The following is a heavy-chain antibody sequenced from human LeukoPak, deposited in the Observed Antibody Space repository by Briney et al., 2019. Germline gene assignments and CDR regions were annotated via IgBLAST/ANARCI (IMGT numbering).Heavy chain of an antibody. V-gene: IGHV3-7*01. Sequence: PGGSLRLSCAASGFTFSNYWMSWVRQAPGKGLEWVANIMQDGSEKYYVDSVKGRFTISRDNAKNSLYLQMNSLRAEDTAVYYCARRYCGGDCHSPYFDYWGQGTLVIVSS. D-gene: IGHD2-21*02. J-gene: IGHJ4*02. CDR2: IMQDGSEK. CDR1: GFTFSNYW. CDR3: ARRYCGGDCHSPYFDY.